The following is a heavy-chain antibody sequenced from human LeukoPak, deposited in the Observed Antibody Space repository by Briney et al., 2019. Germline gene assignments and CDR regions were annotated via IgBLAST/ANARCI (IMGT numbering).Heavy chain of an antibody. Sequence: GRSLRLSCAASGFTFDDYAMHWVRQAPGKGLEWVSGISWNSGSIGYADSVKGRFTISRDNAKNSLYLQMNSLRAEDTALYYCAKAFMITFGGPDAFDIWGQGTMVTVSS. D-gene: IGHD3-16*01. CDR3: AKAFMITFGGPDAFDI. J-gene: IGHJ3*02. V-gene: IGHV3-9*01. CDR2: ISWNSGSI. CDR1: GFTFDDYA.